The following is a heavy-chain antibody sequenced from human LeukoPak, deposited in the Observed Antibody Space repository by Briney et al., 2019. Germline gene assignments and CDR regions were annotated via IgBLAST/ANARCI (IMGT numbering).Heavy chain of an antibody. Sequence: GGSLRLSCAASGFSFSGDYIHWVRQAPGKGLEYVSAISGNGVTTHYTNSVKGRFTISRDNSKNTVYLQMGSLSTEDTAVYYCARDTNREQDIWGQGTTVTVSS. CDR1: GFSFSGDY. V-gene: IGHV3-64*01. J-gene: IGHJ6*02. CDR3: ARDTNREQDI. D-gene: IGHD3-3*01. CDR2: ISGNGVTT.